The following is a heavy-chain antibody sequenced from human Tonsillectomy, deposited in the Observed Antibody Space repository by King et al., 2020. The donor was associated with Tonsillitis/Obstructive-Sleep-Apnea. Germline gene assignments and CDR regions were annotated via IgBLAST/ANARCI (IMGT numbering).Heavy chain of an antibody. Sequence: VQLVESGGGVVQPGRSLRLSCAASGFTFSSDAMHWVRQAPGKGQEWVAVISYDGSNKYYADSVKGRFTISRDNSKNTLYLQMNSLRPEDTAVYHCASYCGGDGGSEYFHHWGQGTLVTVSS. CDR3: ASYCGGDGGSEYFHH. CDR1: GFTFSSDA. J-gene: IGHJ1*01. D-gene: IGHD2-21*02. V-gene: IGHV3-30*04. CDR2: ISYDGSNK.